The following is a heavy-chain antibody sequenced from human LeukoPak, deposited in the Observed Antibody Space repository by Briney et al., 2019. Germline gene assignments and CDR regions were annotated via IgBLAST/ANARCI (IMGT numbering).Heavy chain of an antibody. V-gene: IGHV3-30*18. CDR1: GFTFSSYG. CDR2: ISYDGSNK. J-gene: IGHJ1*01. CDR3: AKEGSAGLEYFQH. Sequence: PGGSLRLSCAASGFTFSSYGMHWVRQAPGKGLEWVTVISYDGSNKYYADSVKGRFTISRDNSKNTLYLQMNSLRAEDTAAYYCAKEGSAGLEYFQHWGQGTLVTVSS. D-gene: IGHD6-13*01.